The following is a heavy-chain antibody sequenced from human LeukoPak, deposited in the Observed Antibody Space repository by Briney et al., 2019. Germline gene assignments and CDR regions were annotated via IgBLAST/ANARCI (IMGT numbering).Heavy chain of an antibody. V-gene: IGHV3-33*08. CDR3: ARDRQVYYDILTGSTYYYYGMDV. Sequence: GGSLRLSCAASGFTFSSYSMNWVRQAPGKGLEWVAVIWYDGSNKYYADSVKGRFTISRDNSKNTLYLQMNSLRAEDTAVYYCARDRQVYYDILTGSTYYYYGMDVWGKGTTVTVSS. D-gene: IGHD3-9*01. CDR2: IWYDGSNK. CDR1: GFTFSSYS. J-gene: IGHJ6*04.